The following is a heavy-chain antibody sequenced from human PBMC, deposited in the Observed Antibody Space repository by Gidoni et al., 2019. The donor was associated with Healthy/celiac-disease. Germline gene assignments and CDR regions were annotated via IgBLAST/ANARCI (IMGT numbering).Heavy chain of an antibody. CDR1: GFTFEDYA. J-gene: IGHJ3*02. CDR2: ISWNSGSI. CDR3: AKDIGGAVAGTLGDDAFDI. V-gene: IGHV3-9*01. D-gene: IGHD6-19*01. Sequence: EVQLVESGGGLVQPGRSLRLSCAASGFTFEDYAMNWVRQAPGKGWEWVSGISWNSGSIGYADSVKGRFTISRDNAKNSLYLQMNSLRAEDTALYYCAKDIGGAVAGTLGDDAFDIWGQGTMVTVSS.